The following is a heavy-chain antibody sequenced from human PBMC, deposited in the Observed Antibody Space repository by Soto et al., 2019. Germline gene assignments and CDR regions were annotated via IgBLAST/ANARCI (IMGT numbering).Heavy chain of an antibody. CDR2: INHRGRT. CDR3: ARYGSSGWLFDY. D-gene: IGHD6-19*01. CDR1: GESFSGYD. J-gene: IGHJ4*02. Sequence: SETLSLTCAVYGESFSGYDWSWIRQPPEKGLEWIGEINHRGRTNYNPSLKSRVTISVDTSKNQFSLKLNSVTAADTAVYFCARYGSSGWLFDYWGQGTPVTVSS. V-gene: IGHV4-34*01.